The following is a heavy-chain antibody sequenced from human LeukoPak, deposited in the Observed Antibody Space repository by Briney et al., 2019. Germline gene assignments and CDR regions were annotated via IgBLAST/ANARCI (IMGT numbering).Heavy chain of an antibody. V-gene: IGHV3-66*01. CDR1: GFTVSSNY. CDR3: AVAGTRPYFQH. D-gene: IGHD6-19*01. Sequence: PGGSLRLSCAASGFTVSSNYMSWVRQAPGKGLEWVSVIYSSGSTYYADSVKGRFTISRDNSKNTLYLQMNSLRAEDTAVYYCAVAGTRPYFQHWGQGTLVTVSS. J-gene: IGHJ1*01. CDR2: IYSSGST.